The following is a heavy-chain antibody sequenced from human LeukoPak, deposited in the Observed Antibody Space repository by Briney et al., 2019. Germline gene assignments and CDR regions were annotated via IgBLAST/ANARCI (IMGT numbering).Heavy chain of an antibody. CDR2: ISWNSGSI. CDR3: AKGSLVVPAAIWGDWFDP. V-gene: IGHV3-9*03. Sequence: GGSLRLSCAASGFTFDDYAMHWVRQAPGKGLEWVSGISWNSGSIGYADSVKGRFTISRDNAKNSLYLQMNSLRAEDMALYYCAKGSLVVPAAIWGDWFDPWGQGTLVTVSS. CDR1: GFTFDDYA. D-gene: IGHD2-2*01. J-gene: IGHJ5*02.